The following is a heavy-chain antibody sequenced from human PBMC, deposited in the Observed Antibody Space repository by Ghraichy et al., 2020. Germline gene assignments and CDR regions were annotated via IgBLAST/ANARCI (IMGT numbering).Heavy chain of an antibody. V-gene: IGHV4-59*01. CDR3: ARTKLGLYAFDI. D-gene: IGHD1-7*01. Sequence: SENLSLTCTVSGGSISSYYWSWIRQPPGKGLEWIGYIYYSGSTNYNPSLKSRVTISVDTSKNQFSLKLSSVTAADTAVYYCARTKLGLYAFDIWGQGTMVTVSS. CDR1: GGSISSYY. J-gene: IGHJ3*02. CDR2: IYYSGST.